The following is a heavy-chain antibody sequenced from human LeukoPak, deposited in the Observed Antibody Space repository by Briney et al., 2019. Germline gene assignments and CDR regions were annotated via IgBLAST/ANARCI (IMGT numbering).Heavy chain of an antibody. V-gene: IGHV3-21*01. Sequence: GGSLRLSCAASGFTFSSYSMNWVRQAPGKGLEWVSSISSSSNYIYYADSVKGRFTISRDNAKNSVYLQMNSLRAEDTAVYYCATIEAVRFHYWGQGTLVTVSS. CDR3: ATIEAVRFHY. D-gene: IGHD2/OR15-2a*01. CDR1: GFTFSSYS. J-gene: IGHJ4*02. CDR2: ISSSSNYI.